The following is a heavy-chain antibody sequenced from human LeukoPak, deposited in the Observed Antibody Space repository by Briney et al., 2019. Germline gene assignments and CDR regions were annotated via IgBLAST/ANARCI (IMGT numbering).Heavy chain of an antibody. CDR2: MNPNSGNT. D-gene: IGHD3-10*01. CDR3: ARGLYDNYYGSGSYYTDY. V-gene: IGHV1-8*03. CDR1: GYTFTSYD. J-gene: IGHJ4*02. Sequence: GASVKVSCKASGYTFTSYDINWVRQATGQGLEWMGWMNPNSGNTGYAQKFQGRVTITRNTSISTAYMELSSLRSEDTAVYYCARGLYDNYYGSGSYYTDYWGQGTLVTVSP.